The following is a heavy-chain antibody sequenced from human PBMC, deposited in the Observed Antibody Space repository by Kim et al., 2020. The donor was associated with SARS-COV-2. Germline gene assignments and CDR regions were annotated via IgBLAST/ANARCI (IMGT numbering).Heavy chain of an antibody. Sequence: GGSLRLSCTTSGFTFIGHAMSWVRQAPGQGLEWVSSIDGSDGTTYYVDSVKGRFTISRVDAKNTLYLQMRALRADDTATYYCMKGGWGWIWDHWGQGTL. CDR3: MKGGWGWIWDH. J-gene: IGHJ4*02. V-gene: IGHV3-23*01. D-gene: IGHD2-2*03. CDR2: IDGSDGTT. CDR1: GFTFIGHA.